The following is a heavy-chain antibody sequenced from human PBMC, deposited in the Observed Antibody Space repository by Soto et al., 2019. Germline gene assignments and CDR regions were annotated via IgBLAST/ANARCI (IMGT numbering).Heavy chain of an antibody. CDR2: VYHTGDT. J-gene: IGHJ5*02. CDR3: AREIVTAGGNNYFDP. D-gene: IGHD2-21*02. V-gene: IGHV4-4*02. CDR1: GGTVASSHW. Sequence: SETLSLTCGVSGGTVASSHWWSWVRQSPGRGLEWIGNVYHTGDTNFNPSLQSRVTFSVDKSNNQFSLRLTSVTAADTAVYFCAREIVTAGGNNYFDPWGPGTLVTVS.